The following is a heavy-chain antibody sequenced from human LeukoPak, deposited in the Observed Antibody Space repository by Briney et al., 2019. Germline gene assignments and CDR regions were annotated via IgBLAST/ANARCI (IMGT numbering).Heavy chain of an antibody. CDR3: ARDRGRMVYAVWFDP. D-gene: IGHD2-8*01. CDR2: IYHSGST. V-gene: IGHV4-4*02. Sequence: SGTLSLTCAVSGGSISSSNWWSWVRPPPGKGLEWIGEIYHSGSTNYDPSLKSRVTISIDTSKNQFSLKLGSVTAADTAVYYCARDRGRMVYAVWFDPWGQGTLVTVSS. CDR1: GGSISSSNW. J-gene: IGHJ5*02.